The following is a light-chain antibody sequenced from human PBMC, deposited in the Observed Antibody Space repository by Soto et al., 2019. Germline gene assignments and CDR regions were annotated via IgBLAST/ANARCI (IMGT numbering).Light chain of an antibody. Sequence: DIQMTQSPSTLSGSVGDRVTITCRASQTISSWLAWYQQKPGKAPKLLIYKASTLKSGVPSRFSGSGSGKEFTLTISSLQPDDFATYSCQHYNSYSEAFVQGTKVDTK. V-gene: IGKV1-5*03. CDR3: QHYNSYSEA. J-gene: IGKJ1*01. CDR1: QTISSW. CDR2: KAS.